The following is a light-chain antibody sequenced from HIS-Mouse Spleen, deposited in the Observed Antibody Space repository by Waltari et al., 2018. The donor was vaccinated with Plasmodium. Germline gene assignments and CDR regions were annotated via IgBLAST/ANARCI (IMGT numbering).Light chain of an antibody. CDR2: KAS. CDR1: QSISSW. CDR3: QQYNSYSWT. V-gene: IGKV1-5*03. Sequence: DIQMTQSPSTLSASVADRVTITCRASQSISSWLAWYQQKPGKAPKLLIYKASSLESGVPSRFSGSGSGTEFTLTISSLQPDDFATYYYQQYNSYSWTFGQGTKVEIK. J-gene: IGKJ1*01.